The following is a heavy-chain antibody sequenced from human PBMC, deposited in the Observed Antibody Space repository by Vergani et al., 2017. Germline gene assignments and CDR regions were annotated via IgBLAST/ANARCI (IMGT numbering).Heavy chain of an antibody. Sequence: QVQLQESGPGLVKPSETLSLTCTVSGGSICSYYWSWIRQPPGKGLDWIWHIYYSGITSYNPSLKSRVTISIDTSKNQFALKLSSVTAADTAVYYCARVRSNWGFFDYWGQGTLVTVSS. CDR2: IYYSGIT. J-gene: IGHJ4*02. CDR3: ARVRSNWGFFDY. V-gene: IGHV4-59*01. CDR1: GGSICSYY. D-gene: IGHD7-27*01.